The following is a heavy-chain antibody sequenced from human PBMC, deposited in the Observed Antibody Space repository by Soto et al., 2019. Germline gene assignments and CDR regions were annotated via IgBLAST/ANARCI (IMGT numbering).Heavy chain of an antibody. Sequence: GGSLRLSCTTSGSTFSSCGMHWVRQAPGKGLEWVAVIWVDGTDKYYADSVKGRFTISRDNSMNTLFLQMNSLRDDDTAVYFCARAVSGRYPDYFDYWGQGTLVTVSS. CDR2: IWVDGTDK. V-gene: IGHV3-33*01. CDR1: GSTFSSCG. D-gene: IGHD3-16*02. J-gene: IGHJ4*02. CDR3: ARAVSGRYPDYFDY.